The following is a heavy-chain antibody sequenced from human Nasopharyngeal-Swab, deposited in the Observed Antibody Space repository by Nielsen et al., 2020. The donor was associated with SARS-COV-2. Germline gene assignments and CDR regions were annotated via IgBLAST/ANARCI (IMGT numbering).Heavy chain of an antibody. CDR2: IYHSGST. J-gene: IGHJ4*02. V-gene: IGHV4-38-2*02. Sequence: SETLSLTCTVPGYSISSGYYWGWIRQPPGKGLEWIGSIYHSGSTYYNPSLKSRVTISVDTSKDQFSLKLSSVTAADTAVYYCASVNGYDFWSGYYHPFDYWGQGTLVTVSS. CDR1: GYSISSGYY. CDR3: ASVNGYDFWSGYYHPFDY. D-gene: IGHD3-3*01.